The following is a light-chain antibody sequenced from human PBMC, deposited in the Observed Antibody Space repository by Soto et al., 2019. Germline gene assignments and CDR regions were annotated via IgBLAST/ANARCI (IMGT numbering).Light chain of an antibody. CDR2: KAS. CDR1: QSINSW. Sequence: DIQMTQSPSALSASVGDRVTITCRASQSINSWLAWYQQKSGKAPKLLIYKASSLESGVPSRFSGSGSGTEFTLIISSLQPDDFATYYCQQYNSYPLTFGGGTKADIK. V-gene: IGKV1-5*03. CDR3: QQYNSYPLT. J-gene: IGKJ4*01.